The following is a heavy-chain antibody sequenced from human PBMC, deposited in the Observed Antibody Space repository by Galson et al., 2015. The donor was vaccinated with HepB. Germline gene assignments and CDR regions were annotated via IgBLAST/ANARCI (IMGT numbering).Heavy chain of an antibody. V-gene: IGHV4-34*01. Sequence: ETLSLTCAVYGGSFSGYYWSWIRQPPGKGLEWIGEINHSGSTNYNPSLKSRVTISVDTSKNQFSLKLSSVTAADTAVYYCARERRGYCSGGSCYSPLNYWGQGTLVTVSS. J-gene: IGHJ4*02. CDR1: GGSFSGYY. CDR3: ARERRGYCSGGSCYSPLNY. CDR2: INHSGST. D-gene: IGHD2-15*01.